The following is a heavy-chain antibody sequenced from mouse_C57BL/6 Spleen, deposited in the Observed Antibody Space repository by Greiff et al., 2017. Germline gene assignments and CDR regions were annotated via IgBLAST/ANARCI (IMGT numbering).Heavy chain of an antibody. D-gene: IGHD2-4*01. CDR1: GYTFTSYW. CDR2: IDPNSGGT. Sequence: VQLQQPGAELVKPGASVKLSCKASGYTFTSYWMHWVKQRPGRGLEWIGRIDPNSGGTKYNEKFKSKATLTVDKPSSTAYTQLSSLTSEDSAVYYCARSYYDYDLAWFAYWGQGTLVTVSA. J-gene: IGHJ3*01. CDR3: ARSYYDYDLAWFAY. V-gene: IGHV1-72*01.